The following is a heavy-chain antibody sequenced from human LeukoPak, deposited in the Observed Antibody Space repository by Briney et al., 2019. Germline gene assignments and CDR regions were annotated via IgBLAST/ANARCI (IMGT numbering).Heavy chain of an antibody. CDR3: ARGGPGYSSSWYLSYYYYYMDV. D-gene: IGHD6-13*01. CDR1: GYTFTSYD. Sequence: ASVKVSCKASGYTFTSYDINWVRQATGQGLEWMGWMNPNSGNTGYAQKFQGRVTMTRNTSISTAYMELSSLRSEDTAVYYCARGGPGYSSSWYLSYYYYYMDVWGKGTTVTVSS. CDR2: MNPNSGNT. V-gene: IGHV1-8*01. J-gene: IGHJ6*03.